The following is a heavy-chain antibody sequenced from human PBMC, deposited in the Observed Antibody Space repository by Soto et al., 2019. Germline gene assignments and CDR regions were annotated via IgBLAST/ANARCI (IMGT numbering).Heavy chain of an antibody. J-gene: IGHJ4*02. Sequence: ASVKVSCKASGYTFTSYGINWVRQAPGQGLEWMGWISGYNGTTKYAQKFQGRVTMTTDKSTSTVYMELRSLRSDDTALYYCARDGIAARPTPDYWGQGPLVTGSS. D-gene: IGHD6-6*01. CDR2: ISGYNGTT. V-gene: IGHV1-18*01. CDR1: GYTFTSYG. CDR3: ARDGIAARPTPDY.